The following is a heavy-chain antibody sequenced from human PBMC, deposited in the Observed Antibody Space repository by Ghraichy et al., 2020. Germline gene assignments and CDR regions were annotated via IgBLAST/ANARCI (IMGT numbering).Heavy chain of an antibody. V-gene: IGHV2-5*01. D-gene: IGHD3-22*01. J-gene: IGHJ4*02. Sequence: SGPTLVKPTQTLTLTCTFSEFSLSTSGVGVGWIRQPPGKALEWLALIYWNDDKRYSPSLKSRLTTTKDTSKNQVVLTMTNMDPVDTATYYCAHWPRYDSNGYYWLSVVDYWGQGTLVTVSS. CDR3: AHWPRYDSNGYYWLSVVDY. CDR1: EFSLSTSGVG. CDR2: IYWNDDK.